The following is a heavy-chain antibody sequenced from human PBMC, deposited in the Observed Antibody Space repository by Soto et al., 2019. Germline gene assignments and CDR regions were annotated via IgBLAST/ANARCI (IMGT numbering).Heavy chain of an antibody. CDR1: GFTFSSYA. CDR3: TTFAPYYYDSSGFSLRGGY. D-gene: IGHD3-22*01. CDR2: IKSKTDGGTT. J-gene: IGHJ4*02. Sequence: GGSLRLSCAASGFTFSSYAMNWVRQAPGKGLEWVGRIKSKTDGGTTDYAAPVKGRFTISRDDSKNTLYLQMNSLKTEDTAVYYCTTFAPYYYDSSGFSLRGGYWGQGTLVTVSS. V-gene: IGHV3-15*07.